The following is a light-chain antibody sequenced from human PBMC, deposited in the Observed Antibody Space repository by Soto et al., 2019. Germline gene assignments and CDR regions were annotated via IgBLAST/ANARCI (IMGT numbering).Light chain of an antibody. CDR1: QSVSSNH. Sequence: DIVLTQAPGTLALSPGEGATLSCMASQSVSSNHLAWYQQKPGQAPRLLIYGASNRATGIPDRFSGSGSGTDFTLTISRLEPEDFAVYYCQQYGRSGTFGQGTKVDI. CDR2: GAS. V-gene: IGKV3-20*01. CDR3: QQYGRSGT. J-gene: IGKJ1*01.